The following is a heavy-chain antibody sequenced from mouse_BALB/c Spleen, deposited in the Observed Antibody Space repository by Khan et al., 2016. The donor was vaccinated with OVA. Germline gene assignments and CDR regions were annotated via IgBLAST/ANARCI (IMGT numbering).Heavy chain of an antibody. CDR3: ARGNYYGSSSWFGY. D-gene: IGHD1-1*01. J-gene: IGHJ3*01. Sequence: QVQLQQSGAELMKPGASVKISCKATGYTFSSYWIEWVKQRPGHGLEWIGEILPGSGRNNYNEKFKGKATFTADTSSNTAYMKISNLTSDDSAVYYCARGNYYGSSSWFGYWGQGTLVTVSA. CDR1: GYTFSSYW. V-gene: IGHV1-9*01. CDR2: ILPGSGRN.